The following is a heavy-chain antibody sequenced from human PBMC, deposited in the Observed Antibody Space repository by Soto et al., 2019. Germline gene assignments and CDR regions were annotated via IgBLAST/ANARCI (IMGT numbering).Heavy chain of an antibody. Sequence: GGSLRLSCAASGFTFSDYYMSWIRQAPGKGLEWVSYISSSSSYTNYADSVKGRFTISRDNAKNSLYLQMNSLRAEDTAVYYCARGPLRYCSGGSCYSVYFQQWGQGTLVTVS. D-gene: IGHD2-15*01. J-gene: IGHJ1*01. V-gene: IGHV3-11*06. CDR1: GFTFSDYY. CDR3: ARGPLRYCSGGSCYSVYFQQ. CDR2: ISSSSSYT.